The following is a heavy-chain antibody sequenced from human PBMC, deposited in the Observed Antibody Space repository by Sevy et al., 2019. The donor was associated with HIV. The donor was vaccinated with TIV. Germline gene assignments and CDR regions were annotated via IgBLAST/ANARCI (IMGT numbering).Heavy chain of an antibody. J-gene: IGHJ5*02. CDR1: GFTFSTYA. CDR3: AKDGGEFWTGYYTVNRFDA. D-gene: IGHD3-3*01. V-gene: IGHV3-23*01. CDR2: ISGSGGST. Sequence: GGSLRLSCAASGFTFSTYAMSWVRQAPGKGLEWVSAISGSGGSTYYADSVKGRFTIARDNSKKTVYLQMNSLRAEDTAVYYCAKDGGEFWTGYYTVNRFDAWGQGTLVTVSS.